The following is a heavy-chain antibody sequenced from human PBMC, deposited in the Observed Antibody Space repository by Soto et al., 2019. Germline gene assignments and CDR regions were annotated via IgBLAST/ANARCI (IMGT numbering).Heavy chain of an antibody. D-gene: IGHD2-15*01. CDR1: GFAFQNHG. Sequence: EVQLVESGGSVIRPGGSLRLSCAASGFAFQNHGMAWVRQVPGKGLEWVAGISGSGVNAGYADSVKGRFTISRDNGDNSLYLEINNLGVEDTALYHCARKPHWQYCYFDRWGRGTLVTVSS. CDR2: ISGSGVNA. V-gene: IGHV3-20*01. CDR3: ARKPHWQYCYFDR. J-gene: IGHJ2*01.